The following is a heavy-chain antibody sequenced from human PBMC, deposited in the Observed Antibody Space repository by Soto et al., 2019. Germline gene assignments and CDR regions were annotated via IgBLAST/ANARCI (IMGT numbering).Heavy chain of an antibody. D-gene: IGHD6-6*01. CDR2: ISSSSSYI. J-gene: IGHJ3*02. CDR1: GFTFSSYS. CDR3: ARNLEYSSSRDAFDI. V-gene: IGHV3-21*01. Sequence: GGSLRLCCAASGFTFSSYSMNWVRQAPGKGLEWVSSISSSSSYIYYADSVKGRFTISRDNAKNSLYLQMNSLRAEDTAVYYCARNLEYSSSRDAFDIWGQGTMVTVSS.